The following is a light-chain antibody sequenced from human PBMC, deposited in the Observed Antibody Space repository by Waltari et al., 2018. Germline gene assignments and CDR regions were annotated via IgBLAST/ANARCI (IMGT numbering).Light chain of an antibody. Sequence: QSVLTQPPSVSGAPGQRVTIPCSGSGSNLGAGYAVPWYRQLPGKAPTLLIYGVNTRPPGVSDRFSGSQFDTSASLAIAGLQADDEADYYCQSYDTTLSVVFGGGTKLTVL. J-gene: IGLJ2*01. CDR3: QSYDTTLSVV. CDR2: GVN. V-gene: IGLV1-40*01. CDR1: GSNLGAGYA.